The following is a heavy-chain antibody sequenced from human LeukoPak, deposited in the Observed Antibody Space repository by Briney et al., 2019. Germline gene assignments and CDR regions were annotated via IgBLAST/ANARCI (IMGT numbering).Heavy chain of an antibody. CDR1: GFTFSSYW. Sequence: GGALRLSCAASGFTFSSYWMSWVRQAPGKGLEWVANIKQDGSEKYYVDSVKDRFTISRDNAKNSLYLQMNSLRAEDTAVYYCARAKEMATILTYWGQGTLVTVS. J-gene: IGHJ4*02. CDR3: ARAKEMATILTY. D-gene: IGHD5-24*01. CDR2: IKQDGSEK. V-gene: IGHV3-7*05.